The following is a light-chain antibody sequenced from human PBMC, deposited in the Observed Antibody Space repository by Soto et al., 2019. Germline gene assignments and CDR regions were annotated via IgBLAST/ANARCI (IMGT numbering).Light chain of an antibody. J-gene: IGLJ2*01. CDR2: GNT. CDR3: QSYDSSLSGVV. V-gene: IGLV1-40*01. CDR1: SSNIGAGYD. Sequence: QSVLTQPPSVSGAPGQRVTISCTGSSSNIGAGYDVHWYHQLPGTAPKLLIYGNTNRPSGVPDRFSGSKSGTSASLAITGLQAEDEADYYCQSYDSSLSGVVFGGGTKLTVI.